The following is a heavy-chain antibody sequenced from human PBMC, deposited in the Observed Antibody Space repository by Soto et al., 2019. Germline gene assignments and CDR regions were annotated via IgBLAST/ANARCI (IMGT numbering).Heavy chain of an antibody. J-gene: IGHJ5*02. CDR1: GGSISSYY. CDR3: ARDPSSSSNWIRHWFDP. V-gene: IGHV4-59*12. D-gene: IGHD1-20*01. CDR2: IYYRGST. Sequence: SETLSLTCTVSGGSISSYYWSWIRQPPGKGLEWIGYIYYRGSTNYNPSLKSRVTISVDTSKNQFSLQLNSVTPEDTAVYYCARDPSSSSNWIRHWFDPWGQGTXVTVPS.